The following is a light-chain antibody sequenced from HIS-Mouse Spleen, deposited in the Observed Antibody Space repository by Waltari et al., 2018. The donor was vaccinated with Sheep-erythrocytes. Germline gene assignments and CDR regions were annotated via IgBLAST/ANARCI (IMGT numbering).Light chain of an antibody. Sequence: QSALTQPRSVSGSPGQSVTIPRTGTSSDVVGYNYVPWYQQHPGKAPKLMIYDVSKRPSGVPDRFSGSKSGNTASLTISGLQAEDEADYYCCSYAGSYNHVFATGTKVTVL. CDR2: DVS. CDR1: SSDVVGYNY. V-gene: IGLV2-11*01. J-gene: IGLJ1*01. CDR3: CSYAGSYNHV.